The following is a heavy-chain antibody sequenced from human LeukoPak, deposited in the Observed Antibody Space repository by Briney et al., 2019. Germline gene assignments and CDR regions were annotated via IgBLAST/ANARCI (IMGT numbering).Heavy chain of an antibody. CDR3: AREGPLSVVATFFDL. V-gene: IGHV4-31*03. CDR1: GGSISSGGYY. Sequence: PSETLSLTCTVSGGSISSGGYYWSWIRQHPGKGLEWIGYIYYSGSTYYNPSLKSRVTISVDTSKNQFSLKLSSVTAADTAVYYCAREGPLSVVATFFDLWGRGTLVTVSS. D-gene: IGHD5-12*01. J-gene: IGHJ2*01. CDR2: IYYSGST.